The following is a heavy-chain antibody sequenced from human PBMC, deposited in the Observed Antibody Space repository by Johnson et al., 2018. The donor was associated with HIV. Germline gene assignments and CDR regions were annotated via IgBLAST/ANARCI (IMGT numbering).Heavy chain of an antibody. D-gene: IGHD1-26*01. J-gene: IGHJ3*02. CDR1: RFTFSSYW. V-gene: IGHV3-7*05. CDR2: IRQDGSER. Sequence: VQLVESGGGLVQPGGSLRLSCAASRFTFSSYWMSWVRQAPGKGLEWVANIRQDGSERYYVDSVKGRLTIYRDNAKNSLYLQMNSLRAEDTAIYYCARDLRLGAIDAFDIWGQGTMVTVSS. CDR3: ARDLRLGAIDAFDI.